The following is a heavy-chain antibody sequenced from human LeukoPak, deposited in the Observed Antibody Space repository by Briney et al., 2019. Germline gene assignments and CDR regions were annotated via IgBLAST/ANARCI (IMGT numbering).Heavy chain of an antibody. J-gene: IGHJ4*02. V-gene: IGHV3-9*01. CDR3: AKDIAYGSGFDY. D-gene: IGHD3-10*01. Sequence: PGGSLRLSCAASGFTFDDYAMHWVRQAPGKGLEWVSGISWNSAVIGYADSVRGRFTISRDNAKNSLYLQMNSLRAEDTALYYCAKDIAYGSGFDYWGQGTLVTVSS. CDR1: GFTFDDYA. CDR2: ISWNSAVI.